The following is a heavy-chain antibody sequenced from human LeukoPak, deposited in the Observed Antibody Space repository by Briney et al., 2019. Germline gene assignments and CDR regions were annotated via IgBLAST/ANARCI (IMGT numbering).Heavy chain of an antibody. J-gene: IGHJ4*02. Sequence: GGSLRLSCAASGFTFSSYEMNWVRQAPGKGLEWVSSISSSSSYIYYADSVKGRFTISRDNAKNSLYLQMNSLRAEDTAVYYCARAEAMVRGVISHFDYWGQGTLITVSS. V-gene: IGHV3-21*01. CDR3: ARAEAMVRGVISHFDY. CDR1: GFTFSSYE. CDR2: ISSSSSYI. D-gene: IGHD3-10*01.